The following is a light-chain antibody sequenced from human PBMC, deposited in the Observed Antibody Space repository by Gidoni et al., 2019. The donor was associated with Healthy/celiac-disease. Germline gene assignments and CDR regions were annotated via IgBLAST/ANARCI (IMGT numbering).Light chain of an antibody. Sequence: DIQRTQSPSTLSASVGDRVTITCRASQSISSWLAWYQQKPGKAPKLLIYDASSLESGVPSRFSGSGSGTEFTLTISSLQPDDFATYSCQQYNSYLFGGGTKVEIK. CDR2: DAS. V-gene: IGKV1-5*01. CDR3: QQYNSYL. CDR1: QSISSW. J-gene: IGKJ4*01.